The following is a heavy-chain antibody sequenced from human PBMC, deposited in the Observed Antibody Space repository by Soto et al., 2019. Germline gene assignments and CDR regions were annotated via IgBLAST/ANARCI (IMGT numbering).Heavy chain of an antibody. D-gene: IGHD2-2*01. V-gene: IGHV3-53*01. CDR3: ARGLNARHDAFDI. Sequence: GTLRLPWAPAEFTVSNNYMDWVRQAPGKGLEWVSIIYSDGSIFYADSVKGRFTISRDNSRNTLYLQMDSLRAEDTAVYYCARGLNARHDAFDIWGPGTMGSVSS. CDR2: IYSDGSI. CDR1: EFTVSNNY. J-gene: IGHJ3*02.